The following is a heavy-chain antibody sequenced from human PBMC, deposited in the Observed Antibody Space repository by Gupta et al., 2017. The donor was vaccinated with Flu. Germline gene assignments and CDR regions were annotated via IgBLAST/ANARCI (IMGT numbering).Heavy chain of an antibody. CDR1: GGSISSGSYY. CDR2: IYTSGST. Sequence: QVQLQESGPGLVKPSQTLSLTCTVSGGSISSGSYYWSWIRQPAGKGLEWIGRIYTSGSTNYNPSHKSRVTISVDTSKNQFSLKLSSVTAADTAVYYCARELYYDSGHHDYWGQGTLVTVSS. CDR3: ARELYYDSGHHDY. V-gene: IGHV4-61*02. D-gene: IGHD3-22*01. J-gene: IGHJ4*02.